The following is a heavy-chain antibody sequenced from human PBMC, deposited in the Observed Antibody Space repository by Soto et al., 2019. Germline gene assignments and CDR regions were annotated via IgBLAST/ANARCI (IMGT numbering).Heavy chain of an antibody. J-gene: IGHJ6*02. V-gene: IGHV1-46*03. D-gene: IGHD3-9*01. Sequence: GASVKVSCKASGYTFTSYYMHWVRQAPGQGLEWMGIINPSGGSTSYAQKFQGRVTMTRDTSTSTVYMELSSLRSEDTAVYYCARDFDPSFFFPYGYHYDVMDVWGQRTTVTGSS. CDR3: ARDFDPSFFFPYGYHYDVMDV. CDR1: GYTFTSYY. CDR2: INPSGGST.